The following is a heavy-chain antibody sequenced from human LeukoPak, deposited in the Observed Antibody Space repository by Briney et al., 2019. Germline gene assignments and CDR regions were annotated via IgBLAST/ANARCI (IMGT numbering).Heavy chain of an antibody. V-gene: IGHV5-51*01. Sequence: GESLNISCQGSGSSFTSSWIGWVRQMPGKGLEWGGIIYPGDSDTRYSPPLQGQATISADKSISTAYLQWSSMKASDTAMYYCARLGVRGVIIPNWFDPWGQGTLVTVSS. CDR1: GSSFTSSW. CDR3: ARLGVRGVIIPNWFDP. D-gene: IGHD3-10*01. CDR2: IYPGDSDT. J-gene: IGHJ5*02.